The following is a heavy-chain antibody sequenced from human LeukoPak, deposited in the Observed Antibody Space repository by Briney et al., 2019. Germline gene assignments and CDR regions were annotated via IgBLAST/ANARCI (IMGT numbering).Heavy chain of an antibody. CDR2: MNPNSGNT. J-gene: IGHJ3*02. V-gene: IGHV1-8*03. CDR1: GYTFTSYD. CDR3: ARELSGRIGAFDI. Sequence: ASVKVSCKASGYTFTSYDINWVRQATGQGLEWMGWMNPNSGNTGYAQKFQGRVTITRNTSISTAYMELSSLRSEDTAVYYCARELSGRIGAFDIWGQGTMVTVSS. D-gene: IGHD1-26*01.